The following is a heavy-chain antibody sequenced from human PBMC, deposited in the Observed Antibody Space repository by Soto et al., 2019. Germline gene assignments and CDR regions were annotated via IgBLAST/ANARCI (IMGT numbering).Heavy chain of an antibody. D-gene: IGHD4-17*01. CDR1: GGSISSYY. CDR3: ARNYGGNVDY. J-gene: IGHJ4*02. Sequence: PSETLSLTCTVSGGSISSYYWSWIRQPPGKGLEWIGYIYYSGSTNYTPSLNSRVIISVDTSKNQFSLKLSSVTAADTAVYYCARNYGGNVDYWGQVTLVTVSS. CDR2: IYYSGST. V-gene: IGHV4-59*08.